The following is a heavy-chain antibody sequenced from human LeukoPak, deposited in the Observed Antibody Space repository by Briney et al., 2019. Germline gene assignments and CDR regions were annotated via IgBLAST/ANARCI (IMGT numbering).Heavy chain of an antibody. J-gene: IGHJ6*03. Sequence: GESLKISCKGSGYSFTSYWIGWVRQMPGEGLEWMGIIYPGDSDTRYSPSFQGQVTISADKSISTAYLQWSSLKASDTAMYYCARGYYDSSGYYRSYYYYYMDVWGKGTTVTVSS. V-gene: IGHV5-51*01. CDR1: GYSFTSYW. CDR3: ARGYYDSSGYYRSYYYYYMDV. CDR2: IYPGDSDT. D-gene: IGHD3-22*01.